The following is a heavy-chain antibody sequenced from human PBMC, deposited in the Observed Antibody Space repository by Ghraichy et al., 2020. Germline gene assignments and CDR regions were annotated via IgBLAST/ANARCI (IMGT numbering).Heavy chain of an antibody. CDR1: GFTFSSYA. J-gene: IGHJ4*02. Sequence: GGSLRLACAASGFTFSSYAMSWVRQAPGKGLEWVSAISGSGGSTYYADSVKGRFTISRDNSKNTLYLQMNSLRAEDTAVYYCAKVEWPEVYYFDYWGQGTLVTVSS. CDR2: ISGSGGST. V-gene: IGHV3-23*01. D-gene: IGHD3-3*01. CDR3: AKVEWPEVYYFDY.